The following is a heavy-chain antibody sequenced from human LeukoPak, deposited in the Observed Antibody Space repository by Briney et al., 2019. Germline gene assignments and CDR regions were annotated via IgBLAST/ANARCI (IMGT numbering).Heavy chain of an antibody. CDR2: IYYSGST. CDR3: ARVSGYDWESFYDY. J-gene: IGHJ4*02. V-gene: IGHV4-39*07. D-gene: IGHD5-12*01. Sequence: PSETLSLTCTVSGGSISSSSYYWGWIRQPPGKGLEWIGSIYYSGSTYYNPSLKSRVTISVDTSKNQFSLKLRSVTAADTAVYYCARVSGYDWESFYDYWGQGTLVTVSS. CDR1: GGSISSSSYY.